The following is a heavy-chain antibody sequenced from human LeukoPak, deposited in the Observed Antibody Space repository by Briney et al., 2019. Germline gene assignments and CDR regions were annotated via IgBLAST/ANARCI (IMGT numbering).Heavy chain of an antibody. Sequence: GGSLRLSCTASGFTFGDYAMSWVRQAPGKGLEWVGFIRSKAYGGTTEYAASVKGRFTISRDDSKSIAYLQMNSLKTEDTAVYYCTRVLLWFGEFASDYWGQGTLVTVSS. V-gene: IGHV3-49*04. J-gene: IGHJ4*02. CDR2: IRSKAYGGTT. CDR1: GFTFGDYA. D-gene: IGHD3-10*01. CDR3: TRVLLWFGEFASDY.